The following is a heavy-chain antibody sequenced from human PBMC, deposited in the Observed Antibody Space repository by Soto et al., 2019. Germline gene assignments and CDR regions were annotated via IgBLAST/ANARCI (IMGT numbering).Heavy chain of an antibody. V-gene: IGHV1-18*01. J-gene: IGHJ6*02. CDR1: GYTFISHS. Sequence: QIQLVQSGGEVKKPGASVKVSCKSSGYTFISHSITWVRQAPGQGLEWMGRISAYNGNTNYAQKLQGRATMTTDTSTNNAYMELRNLRSDDTAVYYCARGAFCGGAPGCRDMDVWGQGTTVTVSS. CDR3: ARGAFCGGAPGCRDMDV. D-gene: IGHD2-21*01. CDR2: ISAYNGNT.